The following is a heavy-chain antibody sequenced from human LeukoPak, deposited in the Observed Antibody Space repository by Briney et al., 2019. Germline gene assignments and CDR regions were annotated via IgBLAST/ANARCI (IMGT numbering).Heavy chain of an antibody. CDR2: IKEDGSKI. Sequence: AGGSLSLSCAASGFPLSSYWMIWVRQAPGKGLEGVANIKEDGSKIYYEDSVEGRFTISRDNAKNSLYLQMNSLRAEDTAVYFCTRDRNYYDSSGYYDAFDIWGQGTMVTVSS. V-gene: IGHV3-7*01. CDR3: TRDRNYYDSSGYYDAFDI. J-gene: IGHJ3*02. D-gene: IGHD3-22*01. CDR1: GFPLSSYW.